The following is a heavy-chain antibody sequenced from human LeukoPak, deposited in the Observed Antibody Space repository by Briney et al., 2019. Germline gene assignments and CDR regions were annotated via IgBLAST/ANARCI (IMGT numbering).Heavy chain of an antibody. D-gene: IGHD3-16*01. CDR3: AKERGISYTYEFDY. J-gene: IGHJ4*02. V-gene: IGHV3-23*01. CDR2: ISGSGSNT. Sequence: GGSLRLSCAASGFTFSSYAMSWVRQAPGKGLEWVSLISGSGSNTYYTDSVQGRLTISRDNSRNTLYLQMSSLRAEDTAIYYCAKERGISYTYEFDYWGQGALVTVSS. CDR1: GFTFSSYA.